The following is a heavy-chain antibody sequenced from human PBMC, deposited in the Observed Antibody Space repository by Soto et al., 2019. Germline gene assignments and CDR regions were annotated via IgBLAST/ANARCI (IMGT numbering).Heavy chain of an antibody. CDR1: GFTFSSYA. D-gene: IGHD2-2*01. V-gene: IGHV3-30-3*01. Sequence: GGSLRLSCAASGFTFSSYAMHWVRQAPGKGLEWVAVISYDGSNKYYADSVKGRFTVSRDNSKNTLYLQMNSLRAEDTAVYYCAREEVVPAAFYYYYGMDVWGQGTTVTVSS. CDR2: ISYDGSNK. CDR3: AREEVVPAAFYYYYGMDV. J-gene: IGHJ6*02.